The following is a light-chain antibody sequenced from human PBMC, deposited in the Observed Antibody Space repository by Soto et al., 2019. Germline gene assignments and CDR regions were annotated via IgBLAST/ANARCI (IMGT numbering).Light chain of an antibody. CDR2: GAS. Sequence: EIVMTQSPATLSVSPGERATLSCRTSQSVSSDLAWYQQTPGQAPRLLIHGASTRATGIPARFSGSGSGKEFTLTITSLQSEDFAVYYCQQYNYWPPITFGQGTRLEIK. J-gene: IGKJ5*01. CDR1: QSVSSD. CDR3: QQYNYWPPIT. V-gene: IGKV3-15*01.